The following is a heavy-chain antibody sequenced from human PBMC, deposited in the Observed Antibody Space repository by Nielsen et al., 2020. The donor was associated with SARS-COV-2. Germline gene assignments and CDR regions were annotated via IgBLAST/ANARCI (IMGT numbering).Heavy chain of an antibody. CDR3: ATDLPALKGYDYVH. V-gene: IGHV1-69*06. CDR1: GGTFSSYA. Sequence: SVKVSCKASGGTFSSYAISWVRQAPGQGLEWMGGIIPIFGTANYAQKFQGRVTMTEDTSTDTAYMELSSLRSEDTAVYYCATDLPALKGYDYVHWGQGTLVTVSS. D-gene: IGHD3-16*01. CDR2: IIPIFGTA. J-gene: IGHJ4*02.